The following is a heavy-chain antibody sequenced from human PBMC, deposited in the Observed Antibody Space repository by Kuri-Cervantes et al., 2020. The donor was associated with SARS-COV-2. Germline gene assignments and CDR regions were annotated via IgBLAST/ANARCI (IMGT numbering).Heavy chain of an antibody. J-gene: IGHJ6*02. Sequence: ASVKVSCKASGYTFTSYGISWVRQAPGQGLEWMGWISAYNGNTSYAQKLQGRVTMTTDTSTSTAYMELRSLRSDDTAVYYCARDTAALRPRYFWSGRTSYYYYGMDVWGQGNTVNISS. CDR3: ARDTAALRPRYFWSGRTSYYYYGMDV. V-gene: IGHV1-18*01. D-gene: IGHD3-3*01. CDR1: GYTFTSYG. CDR2: ISAYNGNT.